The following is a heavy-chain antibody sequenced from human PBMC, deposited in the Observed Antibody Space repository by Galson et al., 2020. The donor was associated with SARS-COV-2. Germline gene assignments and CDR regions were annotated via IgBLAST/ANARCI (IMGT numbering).Heavy chain of an antibody. CDR2: FDPEDGET. J-gene: IGHJ5*02. CDR1: GYTLTELY. D-gene: IGHD2-2*01. CDR3: ATSPPIVVLPAARGPPWFDP. Sequence: SSVKVSCKVSGYTLTELYMHWVRQAPGKGLEWMGGFDPEDGETIYAQKFQGIVTMSEDTSTDTAYMELSSLRSEDTAVYYCATSPPIVVLPAARGPPWFDPWGQGTLVTVSS. V-gene: IGHV1-24*01.